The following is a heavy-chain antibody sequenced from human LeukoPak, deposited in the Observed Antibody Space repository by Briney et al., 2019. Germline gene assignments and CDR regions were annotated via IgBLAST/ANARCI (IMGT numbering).Heavy chain of an antibody. D-gene: IGHD5-18*01. J-gene: IGHJ5*02. Sequence: GGSLRLSCTASGFTFGDYAMTWVRQAPGKGLEWVSSISGSGGSLYYADSVKGRFTISRDNSKNTLYLQMNSLRAEDTALYYCAKEETAMVLYNWFDPWGQGILVTVSS. V-gene: IGHV3-23*01. CDR2: ISGSGGSL. CDR1: GFTFGDYA. CDR3: AKEETAMVLYNWFDP.